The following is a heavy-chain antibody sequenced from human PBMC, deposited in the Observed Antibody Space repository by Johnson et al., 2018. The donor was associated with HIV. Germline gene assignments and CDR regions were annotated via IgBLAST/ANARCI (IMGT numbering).Heavy chain of an antibody. D-gene: IGHD6-25*01. CDR3: AKGLAAGDDAFDI. J-gene: IGHJ3*02. CDR2: IRFDGGDK. CDR1: GFTFSNYG. Sequence: QVQLVESGGGVVQPGGSLRLSCAASGFTFSNYGMHWVRQAPGKGLEWVAFIRFDGGDKYYADSVKGRFTISRDNSKNTLYLQMNSLRAEDTAVYYCAKGLAAGDDAFDIWGQGTIVTVSS. V-gene: IGHV3-30*02.